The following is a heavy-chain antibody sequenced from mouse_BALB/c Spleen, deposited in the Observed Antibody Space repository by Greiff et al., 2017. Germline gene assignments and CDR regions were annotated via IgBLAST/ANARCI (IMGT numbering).Heavy chain of an antibody. CDR1: GYTFTDYW. Sequence: QVQLQQPGAELVMPGASVKMSCKASGYTFTDYWMHWVKQRPGQGLEWIGAIDTSDSYTSYNQKFKGKATLTVDESSSTAYMQLSSLTSEDSAVYYCAREGLEFAYWGQGTLVTVSA. CDR2: IDTSDSYT. CDR3: AREGLEFAY. V-gene: IGHV1-69*01. J-gene: IGHJ3*01.